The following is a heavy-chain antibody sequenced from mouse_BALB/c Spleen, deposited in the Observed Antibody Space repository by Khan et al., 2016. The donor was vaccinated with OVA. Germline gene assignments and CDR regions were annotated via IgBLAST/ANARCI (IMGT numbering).Heavy chain of an antibody. V-gene: IGHV5-9-3*01. Sequence: EVELVESGGDLVRPGGSLKLSCSASGFTFSTYAMSWVRQTPEKRLEWVATISSSGDYIYYPDSVKGRFTISRDTAKNTLYLQMSILRSEDTARYYCARHNYGPFAYWGQGTLVTVSA. CDR1: GFTFSTYA. D-gene: IGHD1-1*01. CDR3: ARHNYGPFAY. CDR2: ISSSGDYI. J-gene: IGHJ3*01.